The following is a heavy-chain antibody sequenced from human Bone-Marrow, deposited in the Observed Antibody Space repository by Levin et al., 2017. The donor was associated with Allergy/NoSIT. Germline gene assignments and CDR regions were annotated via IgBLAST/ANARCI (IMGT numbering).Heavy chain of an antibody. CDR3: VRVRGLGSYRKYGMDV. CDR2: IYFSGYT. Sequence: SETLSLTCTVSGGSTNTSDYYWSWIRQPPGKGLEWVGYIYFSGYTYYNPSLESRLIISLDMSKNQFSLKLSSVTAADTAFYYCVRVRGLGSYRKYGMDVWGQGTAVTVSS. CDR1: GGSTNTSDYY. V-gene: IGHV4-30-4*01. J-gene: IGHJ6*02. D-gene: IGHD5/OR15-5a*01.